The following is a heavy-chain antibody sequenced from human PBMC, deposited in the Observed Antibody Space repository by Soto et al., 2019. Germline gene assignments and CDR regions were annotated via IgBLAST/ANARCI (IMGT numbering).Heavy chain of an antibody. CDR2: INTDGSST. CDR1: GFTFSSFW. V-gene: IGHV3-74*01. Sequence: EVQLVESGGGLVQPGGSLRLSCAVSGFTFSSFWMHWVRQAPGEGLVWVSRINTDGSSTSYADSVKGRFTISRDNAKNTLDLQMNNLGVEDTAMYYCAKREVDTFGLSYWGQGTLVTVSS. CDR3: AKREVDTFGLSY. D-gene: IGHD5-18*01. J-gene: IGHJ4*02.